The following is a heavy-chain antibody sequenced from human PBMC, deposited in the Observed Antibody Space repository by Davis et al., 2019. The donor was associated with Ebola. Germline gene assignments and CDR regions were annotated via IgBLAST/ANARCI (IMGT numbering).Heavy chain of an antibody. CDR1: GGSISSYY. CDR2: IYYSGST. CDR3: ARGFSGGYYWNQGRAKYYYYMDV. J-gene: IGHJ6*03. Sequence: PSETLSLTCTVPGGSISSYYWSWIRQPPGKGLEWIGYIYYSGSTNYKPSLKSRVTISVDTSKNQFSLKLTSVTAADTAVYYCARGFSGGYYWNQGRAKYYYYMDVWGKGTTVTVSS. V-gene: IGHV4-59*12. D-gene: IGHD3-22*01.